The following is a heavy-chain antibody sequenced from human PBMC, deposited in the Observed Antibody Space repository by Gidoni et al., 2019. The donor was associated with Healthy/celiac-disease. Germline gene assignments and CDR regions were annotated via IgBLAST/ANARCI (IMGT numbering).Heavy chain of an antibody. CDR2: IYPGDSDT. Sequence: EVQLVQSGAEVKKPGESLKTSCKGSGYSFTSHWIGWVRQMPGKGLEWMGIIYPGDSDTRYSPSFQGQVTISADKSISTAYLQWSSLKASDTAMYYCARRRDTMIVVVTDAFDIWGQGTMVTVSS. CDR3: ARRRDTMIVVVTDAFDI. CDR1: GYSFTSHW. J-gene: IGHJ3*02. D-gene: IGHD3-22*01. V-gene: IGHV5-51*01.